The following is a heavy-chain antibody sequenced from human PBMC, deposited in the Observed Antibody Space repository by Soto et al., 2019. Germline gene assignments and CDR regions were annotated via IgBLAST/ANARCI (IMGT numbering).Heavy chain of an antibody. D-gene: IGHD6-13*01. Sequence: QVQLQQWGAGLLKPSETLSLTCAVYGGSFSGYYWSWIRQPPGKGLEWIGELNHSGSTNYNPSLKSRVTISVDTSKSQFSRKLSSVTAADTAVYYCARLVPAYYYCMDLWGQGTTVIVS. CDR2: LNHSGST. V-gene: IGHV4-34*01. J-gene: IGHJ6*02. CDR1: GGSFSGYY. CDR3: ARLVPAYYYCMDL.